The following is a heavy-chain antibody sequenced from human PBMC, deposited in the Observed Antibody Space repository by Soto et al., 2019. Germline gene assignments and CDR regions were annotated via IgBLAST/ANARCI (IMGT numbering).Heavy chain of an antibody. V-gene: IGHV3-23*01. Sequence: EVQLLESGGGLVQPGGSLRLSCAASSGFTFSSYAMSWFRQAPGKGLEWVSTISGSGGSTYYADSVKGRFTISRDNSENTLYLQMNSLRAGDTAVYYCASREGTTEVIWGQGTLVTVSS. CDR3: ASREGTTEVI. CDR2: ISGSGGST. CDR1: SGFTFSSYA. D-gene: IGHD4-17*01. J-gene: IGHJ4*02.